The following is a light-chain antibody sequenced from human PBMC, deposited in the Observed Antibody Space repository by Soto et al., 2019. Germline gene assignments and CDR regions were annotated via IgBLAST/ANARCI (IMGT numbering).Light chain of an antibody. CDR2: DAS. CDR1: QGISTY. CDR3: QQYNSSWT. J-gene: IGKJ1*01. V-gene: IGKV1-5*01. Sequence: DIQMTQSPSSLSASVGDRVTITCRASQGISTYLNWYLQKPGKAPNLQIYDASSLESGVPSRFSGSGSGTEFTLTISSLQPDDFATYYCQQYNSSWTFGQGTKVDIK.